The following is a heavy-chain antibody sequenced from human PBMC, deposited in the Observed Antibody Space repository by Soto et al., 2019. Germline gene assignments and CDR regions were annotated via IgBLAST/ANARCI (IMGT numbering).Heavy chain of an antibody. J-gene: IGHJ1*01. V-gene: IGHV3-23*01. D-gene: IGHD5-12*01. CDR1: GFTFSSYA. CDR3: AKDSGYDFLRTRRSFQH. CDR2: ISGSGGST. Sequence: PGGSLRLSCAASGFTFSSYAMSWVRQAPGKGLEWVSAISGSGGSTYYADSVKGRFTISRDNSKNTLYLQMNSLRAEDTAVYYCAKDSGYDFLRTRRSFQHWGQGTLVTVSS.